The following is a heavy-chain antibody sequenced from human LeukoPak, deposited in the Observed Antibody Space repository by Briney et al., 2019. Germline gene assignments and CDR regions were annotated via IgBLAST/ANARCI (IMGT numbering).Heavy chain of an antibody. CDR2: IYDSGST. CDR3: VRLVGGDIDY. V-gene: IGHV4-59*01. J-gene: IGHJ4*02. CDR1: GGSISGYC. Sequence: SETLSLTCTVSGGSISGYCWSWIRQPPGKGLEWIGYIYDSGSTNYNPSLKSRVTISVDTSKNQFSLKLSSVTAADMAVYYCVRLVGGDIDYWGQGTLVTVSS. D-gene: IGHD5-12*01.